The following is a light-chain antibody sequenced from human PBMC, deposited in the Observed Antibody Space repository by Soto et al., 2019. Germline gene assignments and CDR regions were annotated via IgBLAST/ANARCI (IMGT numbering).Light chain of an antibody. Sequence: EIVLTQSPGTLSLSPGERATLSCRASQRVSSNYLAWYGQKPGQAPRLLIYRTSYRATGIPDRFSGSGSGTDFALTISRLEPEDFAVYYCQQYGGSPYTFGQGTKLEIK. CDR3: QQYGGSPYT. CDR2: RTS. CDR1: QRVSSNY. V-gene: IGKV3-20*01. J-gene: IGKJ2*01.